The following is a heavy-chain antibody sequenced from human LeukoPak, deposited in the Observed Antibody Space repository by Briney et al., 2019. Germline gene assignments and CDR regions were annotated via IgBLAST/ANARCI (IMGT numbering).Heavy chain of an antibody. Sequence: GGSLRLSFSASGFTFSSYGMHWARQAPGKGLEWVAFIRYDGSNKYYADSVKGRFTISRDNSKNTLYLQMNSLRAEDTAAYYCAKGGDIVVVPAAILAEYFQHWGQGTLVTVSS. CDR1: GFTFSSYG. J-gene: IGHJ1*01. CDR3: AKGGDIVVVPAAILAEYFQH. V-gene: IGHV3-30*02. D-gene: IGHD2-2*01. CDR2: IRYDGSNK.